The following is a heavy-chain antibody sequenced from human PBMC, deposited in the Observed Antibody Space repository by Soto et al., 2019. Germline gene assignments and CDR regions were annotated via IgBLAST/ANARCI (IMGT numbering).Heavy chain of an antibody. CDR2: IKSKTDGGTT. V-gene: IGHV3-15*07. CDR3: TTFMDYYYYGMDV. J-gene: IGHJ6*02. D-gene: IGHD3-10*01. Sequence: GGSLRLSCAASGFTFSNAWMNWVRQAPGKGLEWVGRIKSKTDGGTTDYAAPVKGRFTISRDDSKNTLYLQMNSLKTEDTAVYYCTTFMDYYYYGMDVWGQGTTVTVSS. CDR1: GFTFSNAW.